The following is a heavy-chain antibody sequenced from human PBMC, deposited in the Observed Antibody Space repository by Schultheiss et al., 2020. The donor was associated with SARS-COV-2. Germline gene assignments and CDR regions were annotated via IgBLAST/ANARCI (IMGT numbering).Heavy chain of an antibody. CDR2: IWYDGSNK. V-gene: IGHV3-33*03. Sequence: GESLKISCAASGFTFSSYGMHWVRQAPGKGLEWVAVIWYDGSNKYYADSVKGRFTISRDNAKSSLYLQMSSLRAEDTGIYYCATRVRWDLYGTPDSWGQGTLVTVSS. CDR3: ATRVRWDLYGTPDS. CDR1: GFTFSSYG. D-gene: IGHD1/OR15-1a*01. J-gene: IGHJ4*02.